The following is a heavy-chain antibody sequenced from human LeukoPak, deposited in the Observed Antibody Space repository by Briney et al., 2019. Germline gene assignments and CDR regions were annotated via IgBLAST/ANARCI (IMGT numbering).Heavy chain of an antibody. D-gene: IGHD6-19*01. CDR1: GFTFSSYA. J-gene: IGHJ4*02. Sequence: GGSLRLSCAASGFTFSSYAMSWVRQAPGKGLEWVSAISGSGGSTYYTDSVKGRFTISRDNPKNTLYLQMNSLRAEDTAVYYCAKPSYRSIAVAGTILDYWGQGTLVTVSS. V-gene: IGHV3-23*01. CDR3: AKPSYRSIAVAGTILDY. CDR2: ISGSGGST.